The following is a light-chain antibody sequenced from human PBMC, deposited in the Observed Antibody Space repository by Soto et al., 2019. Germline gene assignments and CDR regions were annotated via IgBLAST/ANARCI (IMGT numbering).Light chain of an antibody. CDR2: GNS. CDR1: RSNIGAGYD. CDR3: QSYERSHSDPYV. J-gene: IGLJ1*01. V-gene: IGLV1-40*01. Sequence: QSVLTQPPSVSGAPGQRVNISCTGSRSNIGAGYDGQWYQQLPGKATTLLTYGNSNRPSGVTDRFCGSKSGTPAALAITGLKADDQADYYCQSYERSHSDPYVLGTGTQVTVL.